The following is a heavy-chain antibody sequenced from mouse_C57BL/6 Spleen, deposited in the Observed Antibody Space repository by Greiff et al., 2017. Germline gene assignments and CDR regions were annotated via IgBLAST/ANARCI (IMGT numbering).Heavy chain of an antibody. CDR3: AKDGDYGSPRAY. V-gene: IGHV2-5*01. Sequence: VKLVESGPGLVQPSQSLSITCTVSGFSLTSYGVHWVRQSPGKGLEWLGVIWRGGSPDYNAAFMSRLSITKDNSKSQVFFKMNSLQADDTAIYYCAKDGDYGSPRAYWGQGTLVTVSA. CDR1: GFSLTSYG. J-gene: IGHJ3*01. CDR2: IWRGGSP. D-gene: IGHD1-1*01.